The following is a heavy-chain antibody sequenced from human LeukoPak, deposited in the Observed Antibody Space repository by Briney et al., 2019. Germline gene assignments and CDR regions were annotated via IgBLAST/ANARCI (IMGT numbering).Heavy chain of an antibody. D-gene: IGHD4-17*01. CDR3: ARLDYGDYDASGSGSVDH. V-gene: IGHV4-39*01. CDR1: GGSISSSSYY. CDR2: IYYSGST. Sequence: SETLSLTCTVSGGSISSSSYYWGWIRQPPGKGLEWIGSIYYSGSTYYNPPRKSRVTISEDTSKNQFSLKLSSVTAADTAVYYCARLDYGDYDASGSGSVDHWGQGTLVTVSS. J-gene: IGHJ4*02.